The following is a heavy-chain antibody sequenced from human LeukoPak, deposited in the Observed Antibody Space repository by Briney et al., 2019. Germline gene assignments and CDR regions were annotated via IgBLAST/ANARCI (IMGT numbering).Heavy chain of an antibody. CDR3: VRDLGGRSGH. V-gene: IGHV3-74*01. CDR1: GFTFSRNW. J-gene: IGHJ4*02. CDR2: INEDGSTT. Sequence: GGSLRLSCAASGFTFSRNWMHWVRQAPGKGLVWVSRINEDGSTTNYADSVKGRSTIFRDNAKNTLYLQMNSLRAEDTAVYYCVRDLGGRSGHWGQGTLVTVSS. D-gene: IGHD1-26*01.